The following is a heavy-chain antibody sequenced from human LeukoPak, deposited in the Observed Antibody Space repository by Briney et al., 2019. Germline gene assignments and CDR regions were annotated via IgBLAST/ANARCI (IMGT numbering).Heavy chain of an antibody. V-gene: IGHV5-51*01. Sequence: GESLKISCQGSGYSFTSYWIGWVRQMPGKGREWMGMIYPGDSDTRYSPSFQGQVTISADKSISTAYLQWSSLKASDTAMYYCARPCSGGSCYSSYDAFDIWGQGTMVTVSS. CDR2: IYPGDSDT. CDR3: ARPCSGGSCYSSYDAFDI. J-gene: IGHJ3*02. D-gene: IGHD2-15*01. CDR1: GYSFTSYW.